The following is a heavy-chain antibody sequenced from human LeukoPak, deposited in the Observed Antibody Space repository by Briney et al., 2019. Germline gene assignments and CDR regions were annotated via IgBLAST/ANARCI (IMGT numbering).Heavy chain of an antibody. CDR3: ARRAFFGRSPFDY. CDR1: GGSISSSSYY. V-gene: IGHV4-39*07. CDR2: IYYSGST. J-gene: IGHJ4*02. Sequence: SETLSLTCTVSGGSISSSSYYWGLIRQPPGKGLELIGSIYYSGSTYYNPSLKSRVTISVDTSKNQFSLKLSSVTAADTAVYYRARRAFFGRSPFDYWGQGTLVTVSS. D-gene: IGHD3-10*01.